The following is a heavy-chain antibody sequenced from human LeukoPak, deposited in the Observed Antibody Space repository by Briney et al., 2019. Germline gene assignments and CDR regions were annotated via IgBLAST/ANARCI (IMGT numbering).Heavy chain of an antibody. CDR1: GFTFSSYR. CDR3: ARVLTSVTDFDY. Sequence: GGSLRLSCAASGFTFSSYRMNWVRQAPGKGLEWVSSISSSSYIYYADSVKGRFTISRDNAKNSLYLQMNSLRAEDTAVYYCARVLTSVTDFDYWGQGTLVTVSS. V-gene: IGHV3-21*01. J-gene: IGHJ4*02. CDR2: ISSSSYI. D-gene: IGHD4-17*01.